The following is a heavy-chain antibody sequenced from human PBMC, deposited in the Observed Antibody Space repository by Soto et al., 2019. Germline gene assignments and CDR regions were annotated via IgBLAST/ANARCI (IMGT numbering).Heavy chain of an antibody. J-gene: IGHJ3*02. CDR1: GFTFSSYS. V-gene: IGHV3-23*01. CDR3: AKARLGYCSGGSCYSRLGNDAFDI. Sequence: GGSLRLSCAASGFTFSSYSMSSVRQAPGKGLEWVSAISGSGGSTYYADSVKVRFTISRDNSKNTLYLQINRLRAEDTAVYYCAKARLGYCSGGSCYSRLGNDAFDIWGQGTMVTVSS. D-gene: IGHD2-15*01. CDR2: ISGSGGST.